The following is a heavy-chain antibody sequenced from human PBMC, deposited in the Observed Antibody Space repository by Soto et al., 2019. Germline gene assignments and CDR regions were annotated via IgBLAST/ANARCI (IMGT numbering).Heavy chain of an antibody. V-gene: IGHV4-34*01. CDR2: MNHSGST. J-gene: IGHJ3*01. D-gene: IGHD1-1*01. CDR1: GGSFSGYY. CDR3: ARGWEVTTFLDV. Sequence: QVQLQQWGAGLLKPSETLSLTCAVYGGSFSGYYWSWIRQPPGKGLEWIGEMNHSGSTNYNPSLKSRVTISVDTSKNQFSLKLTSVTAEDTAVYYCARGWEVTTFLDVWGQGRKVTVSS.